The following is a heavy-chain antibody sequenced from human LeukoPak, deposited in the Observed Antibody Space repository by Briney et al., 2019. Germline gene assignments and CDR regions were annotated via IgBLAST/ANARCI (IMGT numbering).Heavy chain of an antibody. V-gene: IGHV4-4*09. Sequence: TSETLSLTCTVSGGSISSYYWSWIRQPPGKGLEWIGYIYTSGSTNYNPSLKSRVTISVDTSKNQFSLKLSSVTAADTAVYYCARADIVVVERYFDYWGQGTLVTVSS. CDR1: GGSISSYY. J-gene: IGHJ4*02. D-gene: IGHD2-2*01. CDR3: ARADIVVVERYFDY. CDR2: IYTSGST.